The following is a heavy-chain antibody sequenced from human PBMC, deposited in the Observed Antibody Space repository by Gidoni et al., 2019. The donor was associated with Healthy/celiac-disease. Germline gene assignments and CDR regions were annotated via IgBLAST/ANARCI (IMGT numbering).Heavy chain of an antibody. CDR2: ISSSSSYI. CDR3: ARAGGVATYYFDY. Sequence: EVQLVESGGGLVKPGGSLSLSCAASGFPFSSYSMNWVRQAPGKGLEWVSSISSSSSYIYYADSVKGRFTISRDNAKNSLYLQMNSLRAEDTAVYYCARAGGVATYYFDYWGQGTLVTVSS. J-gene: IGHJ4*02. V-gene: IGHV3-21*01. D-gene: IGHD5-12*01. CDR1: GFPFSSYS.